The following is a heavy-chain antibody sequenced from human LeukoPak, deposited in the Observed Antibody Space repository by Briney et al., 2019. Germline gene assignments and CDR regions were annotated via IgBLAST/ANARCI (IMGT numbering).Heavy chain of an antibody. D-gene: IGHD2-2*01. V-gene: IGHV4-38-2*01. Sequence: SETLSLTCAVSGYSISSGYYWGWIRQPPGKGLEWIGSIYHSGSTYYNPSLKSRVTIPVDTSKNQFSLKLSSVTAADTAVYYCARRLGYCSSTSCYYYFDYWGQGTLVTVSS. CDR2: IYHSGST. CDR3: ARRLGYCSSTSCYYYFDY. J-gene: IGHJ4*02. CDR1: GYSISSGYY.